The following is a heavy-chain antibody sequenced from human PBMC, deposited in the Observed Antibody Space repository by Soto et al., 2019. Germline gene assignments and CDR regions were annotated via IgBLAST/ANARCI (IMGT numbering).Heavy chain of an antibody. CDR2: TRNKANDYIT. CDR3: ARVQYSYGLWYYFDY. CDR1: GFIFSDHY. D-gene: IGHD5-18*01. V-gene: IGHV3-72*01. Sequence: PGGSLRLSCVASGFIFSDHYMDWVRQAPGKGREWVCRTRNKANDYITEYAASVKGRSIISRDVSKNSLYLQLHSLKSEVTAVYYCARVQYSYGLWYYFDYWGQGALVTVSS. J-gene: IGHJ4*02.